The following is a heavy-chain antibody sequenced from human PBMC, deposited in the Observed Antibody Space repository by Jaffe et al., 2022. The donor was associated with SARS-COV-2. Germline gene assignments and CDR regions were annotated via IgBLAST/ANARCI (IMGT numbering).Heavy chain of an antibody. Sequence: QVQLQESGPGLVKPSQTLSLTCTVSGGSISSGSYYWSWIRQPAGKGLEWIGRIYTSGSTNYNPSLKSRVTISVDTSKNQFSLKLSSVTAADTAVYYCARGDYYYGMDVWGQGTTVTVSS. CDR3: ARGDYYYGMDV. CDR2: IYTSGST. V-gene: IGHV4-61*02. CDR1: GGSISSGSYY. J-gene: IGHJ6*02.